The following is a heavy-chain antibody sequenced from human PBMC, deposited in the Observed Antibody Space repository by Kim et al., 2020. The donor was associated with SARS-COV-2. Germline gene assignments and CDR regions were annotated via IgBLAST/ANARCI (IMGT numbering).Heavy chain of an antibody. Sequence: GGSLRLSCAASGFTFSDYAMTWVRQVPGEGLDWVSSINKNGRNIYYTDSAKGRFTISRDNSKHTLYLQMNSLRAEDTAVYYCAKKERDTSSWYYFDYWG. J-gene: IGHJ4*01. CDR3: AKKERDTSSWYYFDY. CDR1: GFTFSDYA. CDR2: INKNGRNI. D-gene: IGHD6-13*01. V-gene: IGHV3-23*05.